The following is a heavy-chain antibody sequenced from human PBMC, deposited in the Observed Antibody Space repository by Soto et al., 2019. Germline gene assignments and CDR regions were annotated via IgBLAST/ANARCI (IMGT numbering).Heavy chain of an antibody. V-gene: IGHV4-34*01. CDR1: GGSFSGYY. J-gene: IGHJ3*02. CDR2: INHSGST. Sequence: QVQLQQWGAGLLKPSETLSLTCAVYGGSFSGYYWSWIRQPPGKGLEWIGEINHSGSTNYNPSLMIRVTISVDTSKNQFSLKLSSVTAADTAVYYCARFHIADDVWAFDIWGQGTMVTVSS. CDR3: ARFHIADDVWAFDI. D-gene: IGHD6-13*01.